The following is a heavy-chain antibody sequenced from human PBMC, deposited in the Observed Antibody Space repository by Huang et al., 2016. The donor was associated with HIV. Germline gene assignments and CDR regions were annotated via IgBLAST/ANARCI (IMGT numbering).Heavy chain of an antibody. CDR2: VYQGGST. CDR3: ASQHIGAAATWF. CDR1: GDFISSTNYY. V-gene: IGHV4-39*01. J-gene: IGHJ4*02. D-gene: IGHD6-13*01. Sequence: QLQLQESGPGQVKPSETLSLTCTVSGDFISSTNYYWGWIRQSPGKGLEWVGGVYQGGSTNYNPSLKSRVTLSVDTSRNQLSLRLNSVTAADTAVYYCASQHIGAAATWFWGRGTQVAVSS.